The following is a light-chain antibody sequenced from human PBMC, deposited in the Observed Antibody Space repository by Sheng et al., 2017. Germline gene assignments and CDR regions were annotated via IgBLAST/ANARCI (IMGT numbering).Light chain of an antibody. CDR3: QQYDKWPLT. Sequence: EIVMTQSPATLSLSPGERATLSCRASQSVSSNVAWYQQKPGLAPRLLIYGASSRATGFPARLSGSGSGTEFTLTISSLQSEDFAVYYCQQYDKWPLTFGGGTKVXIK. CDR1: QSVSSN. V-gene: IGKV3-15*01. CDR2: GAS. J-gene: IGKJ4*01.